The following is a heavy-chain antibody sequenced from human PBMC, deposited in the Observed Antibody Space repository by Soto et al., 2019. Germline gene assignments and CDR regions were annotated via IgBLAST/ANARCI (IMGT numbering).Heavy chain of an antibody. CDR2: ISSSSSTI. CDR1: GFTFSSYS. J-gene: IGHJ4*02. V-gene: IGHV3-48*02. Sequence: EVQLVESGGGLVQPGGSLRLSCAASGFTFSSYSMNWVRQAPGKGLEWVSYISSSSSTIYYADSVKGRFTISRDNAKNSLYLQMNSLRDEDTAVYYCARGYFSAGGDCYLDYWGQGTLVTVSS. D-gene: IGHD2-21*02. CDR3: ARGYFSAGGDCYLDY.